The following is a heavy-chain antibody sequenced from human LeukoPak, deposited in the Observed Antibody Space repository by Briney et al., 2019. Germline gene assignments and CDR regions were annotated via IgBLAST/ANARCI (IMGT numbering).Heavy chain of an antibody. J-gene: IGHJ4*01. D-gene: IGHD3-10*01. CDR2: IKQDGSEK. CDR3: ARLSAMLRGPEPIYYFDY. CDR1: GGSISSSTYY. V-gene: IGHV3-7*01. Sequence: ETLSLTCTVSGGSISSSTYYWGWIRQAPGKGLEWVANIKQDGSEKFYVDSMKGRFTISRDNSKNSLYLQMNSLRAEDTAMYYCARLSAMLRGPEPIYYFDYWGQGTLVTVSS.